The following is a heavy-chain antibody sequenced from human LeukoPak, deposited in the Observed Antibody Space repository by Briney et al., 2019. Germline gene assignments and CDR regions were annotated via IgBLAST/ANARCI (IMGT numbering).Heavy chain of an antibody. V-gene: IGHV4-39*01. Sequence: SETLSLTCTVSGGSISSSSYYWGWIRQPPGTGLEWIGSIYYSGSTYYNPSLKSRVTIPVDTSKNQFSLKLTSVTAADTAVYYCARAPGTTFDYWGHGNMVTVSS. CDR3: ARAPGTTFDY. CDR2: IYYSGST. J-gene: IGHJ4*01. CDR1: GGSISSSSYY. D-gene: IGHD4-17*01.